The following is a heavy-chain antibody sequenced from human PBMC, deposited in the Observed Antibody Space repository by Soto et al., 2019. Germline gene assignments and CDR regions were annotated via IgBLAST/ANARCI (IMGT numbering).Heavy chain of an antibody. CDR1: GFTFSSYA. CDR2: ISGSGGST. Sequence: SGGSLRLSCAASGFTFSSYAMSWVRQAPGKGLEWVSAISGSGGSTYYADSVKGRFTISRDNSKNTLYLQMNSLRAEDTAVYYCAKVGSGSYYVDYWGQGTLVTVSS. V-gene: IGHV3-23*01. D-gene: IGHD1-26*01. J-gene: IGHJ4*02. CDR3: AKVGSGSYYVDY.